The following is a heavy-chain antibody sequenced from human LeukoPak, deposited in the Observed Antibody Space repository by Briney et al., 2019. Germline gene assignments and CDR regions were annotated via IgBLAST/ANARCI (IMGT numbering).Heavy chain of an antibody. V-gene: IGHV4-31*03. Sequence: PSQTLSLTCTVSGGSISSGGYYWSWIRQHPGKGLEWIGYIYYSGSTYYNPSLKSRVTISVDTSKNQFSLKLSSVTAADTAVYYCARAGPLLVGGQLLYGIDYWGQGTLVTVSS. J-gene: IGHJ4*02. CDR3: ARAGPLLVGGQLLYGIDY. CDR2: IYYSGST. CDR1: GGSISSGGYY. D-gene: IGHD2-2*02.